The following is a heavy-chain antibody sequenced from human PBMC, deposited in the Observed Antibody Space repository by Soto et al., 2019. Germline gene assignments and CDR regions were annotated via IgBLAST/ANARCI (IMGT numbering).Heavy chain of an antibody. CDR1: GGSISSYY. CDR2: IYTSGST. J-gene: IGHJ5*02. D-gene: IGHD3-10*01. V-gene: IGHV4-4*07. Sequence: QVQLQESGPGLVKPSETLSLTCTVSGGSISSYYWSWIRQPAGMGLEWIGRIYTSGSTNYNPSLKSRVTMSVDTSKNQFSLKLSSVTAADTAVYYCARVLGVRGVINWFDPWGQGTLVTVSS. CDR3: ARVLGVRGVINWFDP.